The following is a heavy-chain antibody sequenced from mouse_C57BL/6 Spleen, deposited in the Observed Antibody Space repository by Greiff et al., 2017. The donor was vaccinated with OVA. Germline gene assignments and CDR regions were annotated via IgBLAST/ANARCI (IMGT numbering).Heavy chain of an antibody. CDR3: ARLGLRPYWYFDV. D-gene: IGHD2-4*01. Sequence: QVHVKQPGAELVRPGSSVKLSCKASGYTFTSYWMDWVKQRPGQGLEWIGNIYPSDSETHYNQKFKDKATLTVDKSSSTAYMQLSSLTSEDSAVYYCARLGLRPYWYFDVWGTGTTVTVSS. CDR1: GYTFTSYW. V-gene: IGHV1-61*01. CDR2: IYPSDSET. J-gene: IGHJ1*03.